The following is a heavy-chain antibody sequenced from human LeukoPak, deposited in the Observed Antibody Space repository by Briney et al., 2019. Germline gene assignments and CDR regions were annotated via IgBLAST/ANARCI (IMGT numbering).Heavy chain of an antibody. V-gene: IGHV3-53*01. CDR3: AREIGGAQHYFDL. D-gene: IGHD1-26*01. Sequence: GGSLRLSCAASGFTVGSNFMSWVRQAPGKGLEWVSTLYSGTSTYYADSVKGRFTISRDNSKNSLYLQLNSLRAEDTAVYYCAREIGGAQHYFDLWGQGTLVTVSS. CDR2: LYSGTST. J-gene: IGHJ4*02. CDR1: GFTVGSNF.